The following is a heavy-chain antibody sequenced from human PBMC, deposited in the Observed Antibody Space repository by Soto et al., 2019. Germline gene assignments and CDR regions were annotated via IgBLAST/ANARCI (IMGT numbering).Heavy chain of an antibody. CDR1: GFTVSSNY. D-gene: IGHD3-10*01. J-gene: IGHJ6*02. Sequence: GGSLRLSCVASGFTVSSNYMSWVRQAPGKGLEWVSVIYSGGSTYYADSVKGRFTISRDNSKNTLYLQMNSLRAEDTAVYYCAREADSLGGPRGMDVWGQGTTVTVSS. CDR3: AREADSLGGPRGMDV. V-gene: IGHV3-53*01. CDR2: IYSGGST.